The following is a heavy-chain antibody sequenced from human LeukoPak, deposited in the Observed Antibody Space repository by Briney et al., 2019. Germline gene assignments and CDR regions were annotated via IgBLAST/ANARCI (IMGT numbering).Heavy chain of an antibody. J-gene: IGHJ4*02. D-gene: IGHD3-16*01. V-gene: IGHV4-38-2*01. CDR3: ARYDSRGSASTRFDY. CDR2: IYGTGST. CDR1: GYSLGKNYY. Sequence: SETLSLTCAVSGYSLGKNYYWGWIRQPPGKGLEWIGRIYGTGSTSYNPSLMNRVTMSVDTSKNHFSLKLTSVTAADTAVYYRARYDSRGSASTRFDYCGQAILVTISS.